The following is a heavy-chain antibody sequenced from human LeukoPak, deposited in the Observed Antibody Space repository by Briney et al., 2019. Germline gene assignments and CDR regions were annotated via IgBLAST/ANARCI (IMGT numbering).Heavy chain of an antibody. Sequence: GGSLRLSYAASGFTFSDYGMHWVRQAPGKGLEWVTFIRYDASNKYYSDSVRGRFTVSRDNSKNTLYLQMNSLRPDDTAVYFCAKDANFRVPGEDWGQGTLVTVSS. CDR2: IRYDASNK. J-gene: IGHJ4*02. CDR3: AKDANFRVPGED. D-gene: IGHD3-10*01. V-gene: IGHV3-30*02. CDR1: GFTFSDYG.